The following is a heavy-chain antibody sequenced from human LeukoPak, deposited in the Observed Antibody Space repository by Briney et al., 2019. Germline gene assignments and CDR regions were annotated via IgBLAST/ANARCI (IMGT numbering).Heavy chain of an antibody. CDR3: ARDSGRGWYGGYFDY. Sequence: SETLSLTCSVSDGSINSYYWNWIRRPPGKGLEWIGYIYYNGNTNYSPSLKSRVTMSVDTSKNQFSLKLSSVTAADTAVYYCARDSGRGWYGGYFDYWGQGTLVTVSS. J-gene: IGHJ4*02. CDR1: DGSINSYY. CDR2: IYYNGNT. V-gene: IGHV4-59*12. D-gene: IGHD6-19*01.